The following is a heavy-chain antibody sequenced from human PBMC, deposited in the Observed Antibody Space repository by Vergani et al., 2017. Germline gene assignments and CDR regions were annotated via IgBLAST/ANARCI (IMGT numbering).Heavy chain of an antibody. Sequence: EVQLVQSGAEVKKPGESLKISCQISGYSFTNYWIGWVRQMPGKGLEWMGIIHPADSDTRYSPSFQGQVTISVDKSISTAYLQRSSLRASDSAMYYCARGNDYGSGTYVDPWGQGTLVTVSS. J-gene: IGHJ5*02. CDR3: ARGNDYGSGTYVDP. D-gene: IGHD3-10*01. V-gene: IGHV5-51*01. CDR2: IHPADSDT. CDR1: GYSFTNYW.